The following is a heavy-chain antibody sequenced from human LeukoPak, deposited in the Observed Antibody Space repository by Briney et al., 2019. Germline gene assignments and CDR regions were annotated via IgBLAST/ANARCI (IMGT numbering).Heavy chain of an antibody. D-gene: IGHD3-22*01. J-gene: IGHJ4*02. V-gene: IGHV4-39*07. Sequence: SETLSLTCTVFGGSISSSSYYWGWIRQPPGKGLEWIGSIYYSGSTYYNPSLKSRVTISVDTSKNQFSLELSSVTAADTAVYYCARGYLGYDSSGFYFDYWGQGTLVTVSS. CDR2: IYYSGST. CDR1: GGSISSSSYY. CDR3: ARGYLGYDSSGFYFDY.